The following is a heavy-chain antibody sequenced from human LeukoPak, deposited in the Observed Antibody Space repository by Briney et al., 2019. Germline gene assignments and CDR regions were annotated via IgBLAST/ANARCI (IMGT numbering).Heavy chain of an antibody. Sequence: TAGGSLRLSCAASGFTFSSYGMHWVRQAPGKGLEWVSSISSSSSYIYYADSVKGRFTISRDNAKNSLYLQMNSLRAEDTAVYYCARFGNTYYYDSSGYDLDYWGQGTLVTVSS. V-gene: IGHV3-21*01. CDR2: ISSSSSYI. CDR3: ARFGNTYYYDSSGYDLDY. J-gene: IGHJ4*02. D-gene: IGHD3-22*01. CDR1: GFTFSSYG.